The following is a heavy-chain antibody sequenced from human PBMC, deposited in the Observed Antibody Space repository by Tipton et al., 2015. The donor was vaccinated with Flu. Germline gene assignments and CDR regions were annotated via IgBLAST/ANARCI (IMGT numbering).Heavy chain of an antibody. CDR3: AREGHCSGGSCYGWYFDL. CDR1: GYTFTSYG. V-gene: IGHV1-18*01. D-gene: IGHD2-15*01. J-gene: IGHJ2*01. CDR2: ISAYNGNT. Sequence: QVQLVQSGAEVKKPGASVKVSCKASGYTFTSYGISWVRQAPGQGLEWMGWISAYNGNTAYAQKLQDRVTVTTDTSTSTAYMEPRSLISDDTAVYYCAREGHCSGGSCYGWYFDLWGRGTLVTVSS.